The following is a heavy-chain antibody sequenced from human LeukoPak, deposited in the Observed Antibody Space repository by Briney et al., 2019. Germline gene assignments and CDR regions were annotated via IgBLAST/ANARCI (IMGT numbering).Heavy chain of an antibody. V-gene: IGHV3-30-3*01. J-gene: IGHJ5*02. CDR2: ITYDGSNQ. Sequence: GGSLRLSCAASGFTFSSYAMHWVRQAPGKGLEWVAIITYDGSNQYYADSVKGRFTTSRDNSKNTLYLQMNSLRVEDTAAYFCAREGGRGGYDIGLWGQGTLVTVSS. D-gene: IGHD3-16*01. CDR3: AREGGRGGYDIGL. CDR1: GFTFSSYA.